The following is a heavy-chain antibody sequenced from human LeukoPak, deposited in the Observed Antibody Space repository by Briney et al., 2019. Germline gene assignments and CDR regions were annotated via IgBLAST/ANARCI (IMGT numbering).Heavy chain of an antibody. CDR3: ARDPGDGYNGGFDY. J-gene: IGHJ4*02. CDR2: INPSGGST. CDR1: GYSFTTYH. V-gene: IGHV1-46*01. D-gene: IGHD5-24*01. Sequence: ASVKVSCKASGYSFTTYHMHWVRQAPGQGPEWMGIINPSGGSTNYAQNFQGRVTMTRDMSTSTIYMELSSLRSEDTAVYYCARDPGDGYNGGFDYWGQGTLVTVSS.